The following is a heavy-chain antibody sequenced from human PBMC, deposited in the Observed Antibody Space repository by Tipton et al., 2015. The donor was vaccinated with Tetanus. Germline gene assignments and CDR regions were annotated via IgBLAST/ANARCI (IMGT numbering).Heavy chain of an antibody. D-gene: IGHD6-19*01. V-gene: IGHV3-33*01. Sequence: SLRLSCAASGIDFNRYGMHWVRQAPGKGLEWLAVTWYDGRNIYVADSVKGRFTISGDTSENSVYLQLNSLRAEDTAVYYCAILPKHWLAPRGAPWGQGILVTVSS. CDR3: AILPKHWLAPRGAP. J-gene: IGHJ5*02. CDR2: TWYDGRNI. CDR1: GIDFNRYG.